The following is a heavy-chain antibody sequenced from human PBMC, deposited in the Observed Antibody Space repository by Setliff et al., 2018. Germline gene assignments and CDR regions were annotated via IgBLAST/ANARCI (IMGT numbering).Heavy chain of an antibody. CDR1: GGSITSSSYY. CDR3: VRLGQWRVLGFFDY. Sequence: LSLTCTVSGGSITSSSYYWGWVRQPPGKGLEWIGTIVWSGTTYYNPSLNSRGTISVDTSRDQFSLRLSSVTAADTAVYYCVRLGQWRVLGFFDYWGQGALVTVSS. CDR2: IVWSGTT. V-gene: IGHV4-39*01. J-gene: IGHJ4*02. D-gene: IGHD6-19*01.